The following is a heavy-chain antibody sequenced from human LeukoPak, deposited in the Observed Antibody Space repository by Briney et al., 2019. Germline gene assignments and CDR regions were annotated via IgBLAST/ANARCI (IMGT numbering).Heavy chain of an antibody. CDR3: ARDRTSGSFYDDAFDI. CDR1: GYTFTNYY. V-gene: IGHV1-46*01. CDR2: INPSGGST. Sequence: ASVKVSCKASGYTFTNYYIYWVRQAPGQGLEWMGIINPSGGSTTYAQKFQGTVSLTRDMSTSTVYMELSSLRSEDTAVYYCARDRTSGSFYDDAFDIWGQGTMVTVSS. D-gene: IGHD3-10*01. J-gene: IGHJ3*02.